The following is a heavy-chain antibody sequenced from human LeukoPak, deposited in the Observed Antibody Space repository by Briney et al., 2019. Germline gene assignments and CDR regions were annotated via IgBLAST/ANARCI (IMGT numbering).Heavy chain of an antibody. CDR3: AQIISSSATGY. D-gene: IGHD3-10*01. J-gene: IGHJ4*02. Sequence: GGSLRLSCAASGFTFSNYAMNWVRQAPGKGLEWVSAISGNGGVTYSGDSVKGRFTSSRDNSKNTLYLQMSSLRAEDTAVYYCAQIISSSATGYWGQGTLVTVSS. CDR2: ISGNGGVT. CDR1: GFTFSNYA. V-gene: IGHV3-23*01.